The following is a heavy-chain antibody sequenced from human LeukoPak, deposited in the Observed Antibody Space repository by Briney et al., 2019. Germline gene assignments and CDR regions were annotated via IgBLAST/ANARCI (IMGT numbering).Heavy chain of an antibody. Sequence: ASVKVSCKASGYTFTAYYIHWVRQAPGQGLEWMGWINPNSGGTNYAQKFQGRVTMTRDTSISTAYMELSRLRSDDTAVYYCARPRRDGYNSGWFDPWGQGTLVTVSS. CDR2: INPNSGGT. CDR3: ARPRRDGYNSGWFDP. J-gene: IGHJ5*02. CDR1: GYTFTAYY. V-gene: IGHV1-2*02. D-gene: IGHD5-24*01.